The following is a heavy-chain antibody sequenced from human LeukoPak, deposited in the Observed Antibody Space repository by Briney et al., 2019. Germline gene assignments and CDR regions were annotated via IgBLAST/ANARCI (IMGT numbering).Heavy chain of an antibody. CDR3: ARQKGITGTSYWYYGMDV. CDR1: GYTFSDSY. V-gene: IGHV1-2*02. D-gene: IGHD1-20*01. J-gene: IGHJ6*02. CDR2: INPTSGGI. Sequence: ASVKVSCKASGYTFSDSYMHWVRQAPGQGLEWMGWINPTSGGINYAQKFQGRVTMTRDTSISTAYMELSRLRSDDTAVYYCARQKGITGTSYWYYGMDVWGQGTTVTVSS.